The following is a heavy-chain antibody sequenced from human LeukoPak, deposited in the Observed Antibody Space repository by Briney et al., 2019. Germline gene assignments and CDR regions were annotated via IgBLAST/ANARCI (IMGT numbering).Heavy chain of an antibody. V-gene: IGHV4-59*01. CDR2: IYYSGST. CDR1: GGSISNYY. Sequence: PSETLSLTCTVSGGSISNYYWSWIRQPPGKGLEWIGYIYYSGSTNYNPSLKSRVTISVDTSKNQFSLRLGSVTAADTAVYYCARAGGYCSSTSCEFDYWGQGTLVTVSS. CDR3: ARAGGYCSSTSCEFDY. D-gene: IGHD2-2*01. J-gene: IGHJ4*02.